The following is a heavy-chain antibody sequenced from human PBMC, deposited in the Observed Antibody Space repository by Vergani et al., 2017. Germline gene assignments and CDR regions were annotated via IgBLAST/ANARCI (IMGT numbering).Heavy chain of an antibody. Sequence: QVQLVQSGAEVKKPGASVKVSCKASGYTFTSYYMHWVRQAPGQGLEWMGIINPSGGSTSYAQKFQGRVTMTRDTSTSTVYMELSSLRSEDTAVYYCARTRRDYEYVWGSYREGFDYWGQGTLVTVSS. V-gene: IGHV1-46*01. D-gene: IGHD3-16*02. J-gene: IGHJ4*02. CDR2: INPSGGST. CDR3: ARTRRDYEYVWGSYREGFDY. CDR1: GYTFTSYY.